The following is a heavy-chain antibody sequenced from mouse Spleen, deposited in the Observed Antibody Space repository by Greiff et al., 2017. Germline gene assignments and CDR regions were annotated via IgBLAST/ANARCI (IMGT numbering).Heavy chain of an antibody. CDR1: GYTFTSYG. CDR3: ARFDYDWFAY. CDR2: IYPRSGNT. D-gene: IGHD2-4*01. Sequence: VKLQESGAELARPGASVKLSCKASGYTFTSYGISWVKQRTGQGLEWIGEIYPRSGNTYYNEKFKGKATLTADKSSSTAYMELRSLTSEDSAVYFCARFDYDWFAYWGQGTLVTVSA. V-gene: IGHV1-81*01. J-gene: IGHJ3*01.